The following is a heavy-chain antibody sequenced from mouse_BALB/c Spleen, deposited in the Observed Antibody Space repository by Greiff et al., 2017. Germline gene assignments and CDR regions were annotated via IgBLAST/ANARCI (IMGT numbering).Heavy chain of an antibody. J-gene: IGHJ2*01. CDR3: ARDTYDDYLYYFDC. D-gene: IGHD2-13*01. CDR1: GFTFTDYY. Sequence: EVNVVESGGGLVQPGGSLRLSCATSGFTFTDYYMSWVRQPPGKALEWLGFIRNKANGYTTEYSASVKGRFTISRDNSQSILYLQMNTLRAEDSATYYCARDTYDDYLYYFDCWGQGTTLTVSS. V-gene: IGHV7-3*02. CDR2: IRNKANGYTT.